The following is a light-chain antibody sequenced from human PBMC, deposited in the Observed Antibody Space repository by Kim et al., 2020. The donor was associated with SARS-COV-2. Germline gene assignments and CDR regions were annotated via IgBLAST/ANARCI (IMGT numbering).Light chain of an antibody. CDR1: SNNVGYEG. V-gene: IGLV10-54*04. Sequence: QTSTLTCTGNSNNVGYEGAAWLQQHQGHPPKLLSYRNNNRPSGISDRFSASRSGNTASLTITGLQPEDETDYYCSAWDSSLSAWVFGGGTQLTVL. CDR3: SAWDSSLSAWV. J-gene: IGLJ3*02. CDR2: RNN.